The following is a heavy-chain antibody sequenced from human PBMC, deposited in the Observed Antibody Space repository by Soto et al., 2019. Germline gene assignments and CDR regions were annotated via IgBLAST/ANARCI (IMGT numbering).Heavy chain of an antibody. V-gene: IGHV1-18*04. Sequence: ASVKVSCKASGYTFTSDGISWVRQAPGQGLEWMGWISAYNGNTNYAQKLQGRVTMTTDTSTSTAYMDLRSLRSDDTAVYYCARVAYCVGDCYSEVDYWGQGTLVTVSS. D-gene: IGHD2-21*02. CDR3: ARVAYCVGDCYSEVDY. CDR1: GYTFTSDG. J-gene: IGHJ4*02. CDR2: ISAYNGNT.